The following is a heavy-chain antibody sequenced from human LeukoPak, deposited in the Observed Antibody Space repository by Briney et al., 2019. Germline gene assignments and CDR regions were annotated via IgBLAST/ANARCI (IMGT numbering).Heavy chain of an antibody. CDR2: INHSGST. J-gene: IGHJ5*02. CDR1: GGSFSGYY. V-gene: IGHV4-34*01. Sequence: SETLSLTCAVYGGSFSGYYWSWIRQPPGKGGEWIGEINHSGSTNYNPSLKSRVTISVDTSKNQFSLKLSSVTAADTAVYYCARGLVGYSSSWYLNWFDPWGQGTLVTVSS. CDR3: ARGLVGYSSSWYLNWFDP. D-gene: IGHD6-13*01.